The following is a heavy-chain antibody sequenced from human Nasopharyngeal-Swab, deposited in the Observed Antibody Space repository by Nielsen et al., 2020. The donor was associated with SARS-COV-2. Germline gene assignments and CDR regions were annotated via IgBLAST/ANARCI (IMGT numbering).Heavy chain of an antibody. CDR2: ISYDGSNK. V-gene: IGHV3-30*18. D-gene: IGHD3-3*01. CDR3: ANLIFGDAFDI. Sequence: GESLKISCAASGFTFSSYGMHWVRQAPGKGLEWVAVISYDGSNKYYADSVKGRFTISRDNSKNTLYLQMNSLRAKDTAVYYCANLIFGDAFDIWGQGTMVTVSS. CDR1: GFTFSSYG. J-gene: IGHJ3*02.